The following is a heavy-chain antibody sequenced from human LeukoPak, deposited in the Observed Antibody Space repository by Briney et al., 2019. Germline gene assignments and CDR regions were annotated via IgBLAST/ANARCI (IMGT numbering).Heavy chain of an antibody. CDR2: INHSGST. D-gene: IGHD3-10*01. CDR1: GGPFSGYY. Sequence: KPSETLSLTCAVYGGPFSGYYWSWIRQPPGKGLEWIGEINHSGSTNYNPSLKSRVTISVDTSKNQFSLKLSSVTAADTAVYYCARGHYYGSGSYYLTWFDPWGQGTLVTVSS. V-gene: IGHV4-34*01. J-gene: IGHJ5*02. CDR3: ARGHYYGSGSYYLTWFDP.